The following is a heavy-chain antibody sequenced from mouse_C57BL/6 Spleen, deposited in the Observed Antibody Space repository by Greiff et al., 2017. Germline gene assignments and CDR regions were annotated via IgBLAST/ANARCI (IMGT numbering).Heavy chain of an antibody. J-gene: IGHJ2*01. V-gene: IGHV5-17*01. CDR3: AREGYYGSSYGY. Sequence: EVMLVESGGGLVKPGGSLKLSCAASGFTFSDYGMHWVRQAPEKGLEWVAYISSGSSTIYYADTVTGRFTISRANAKTTLFLQMTSLRSEETAMYYCAREGYYGSSYGYWGQGTTLTVSS. CDR2: ISSGSSTI. CDR1: GFTFSDYG. D-gene: IGHD1-1*01.